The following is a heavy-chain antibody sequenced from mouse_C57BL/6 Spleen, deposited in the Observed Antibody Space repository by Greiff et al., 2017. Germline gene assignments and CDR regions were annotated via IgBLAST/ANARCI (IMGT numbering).Heavy chain of an antibody. D-gene: IGHD1-1*01. V-gene: IGHV8-8*01. CDR2: TWWDDAK. CDR3: ARIYYGSSGCWYFDV. J-gene: IGHJ1*03. CDR1: GFSLTTYGMG. Sequence: QVTLKVCGPGILQPSQTLSLTCSFSGFSLTTYGMGVGWIRQPSGKGLEWLAHTWWDDAKYYNPALKSRLSISKYTSKNPAFLEIANVGTADTATYYVARIYYGSSGCWYFDVWGTGTMVTVSA.